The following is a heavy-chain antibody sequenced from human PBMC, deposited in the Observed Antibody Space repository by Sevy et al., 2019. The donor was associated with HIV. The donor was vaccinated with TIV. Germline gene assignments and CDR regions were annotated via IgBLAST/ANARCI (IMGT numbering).Heavy chain of an antibody. CDR3: AKAPTMIVVVTSFDY. D-gene: IGHD3-22*01. CDR1: GFTFSSYA. V-gene: IGHV3-23*01. CDR2: ISVSGGST. Sequence: GGSLRLSCAASGFTFSSYAMSWVRQAPGKGLEWVSAISVSGGSTYYADSVKGRFTISRDNSKNTLYLQMNSLRAEDTAVYYCAKAPTMIVVVTSFDYWGQGTLVTVSS. J-gene: IGHJ4*02.